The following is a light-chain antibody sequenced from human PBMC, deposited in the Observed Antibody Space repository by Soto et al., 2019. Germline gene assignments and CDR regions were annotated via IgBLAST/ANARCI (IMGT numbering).Light chain of an antibody. J-gene: IGKJ3*01. CDR3: HQYNNWPSS. Sequence: MTQSPSTLSGSPGERATLSCRTSQSVSVNLAWYQQKPGQAPRLLIYGASITATGIPARFSGSGSGTEFSLTISSLQSEDFAVYYCHQYNNWPSSFGPGTKVQIK. CDR2: GAS. V-gene: IGKV3-15*01. CDR1: QSVSVN.